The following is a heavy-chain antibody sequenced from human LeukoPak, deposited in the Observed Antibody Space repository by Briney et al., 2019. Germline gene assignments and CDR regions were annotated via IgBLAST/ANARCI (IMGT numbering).Heavy chain of an antibody. CDR3: ANRNWGLPFDY. Sequence: GGSLRLSCAASGFTVSSNYMSWVRQAPGKGLEWVSVIYSGGSTYYADSVKGRFTISRDNSKNTVYLQMNSLRVEDTAVYYCANRNWGLPFDYWGQGTLVTVSS. CDR1: GFTVSSNY. V-gene: IGHV3-53*05. CDR2: IYSGGST. J-gene: IGHJ4*02. D-gene: IGHD2-21*01.